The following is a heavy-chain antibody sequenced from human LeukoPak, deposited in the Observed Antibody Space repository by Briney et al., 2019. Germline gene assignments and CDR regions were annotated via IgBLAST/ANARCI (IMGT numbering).Heavy chain of an antibody. CDR3: AKDPGGYSYGFGY. CDR2: INPNSGGT. V-gene: IGHV1-2*02. CDR1: GYTFTGYY. J-gene: IGHJ4*02. Sequence: ASVKVSCKASGYTFTGYYMHWVRQAPGQGLEWMGWINPNSGGTNYAQKFQGRVTMTRDTSISTAYMELSRLRSDDTAVYYCAKDPGGYSYGFGYWGQGTLVTVSS. D-gene: IGHD5-18*01.